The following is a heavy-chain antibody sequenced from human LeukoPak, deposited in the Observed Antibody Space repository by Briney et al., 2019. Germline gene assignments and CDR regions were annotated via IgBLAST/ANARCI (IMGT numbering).Heavy chain of an antibody. CDR2: INPNSGGT. Sequence: ASVKVSCKASGYTFTGYYMHWVRQAPGQGLEWMGWINPNSGGTNYAQKSQGWVTVTRDTSISTAYMELSRLRSDDTAVYYCARESGSILGPMDVWGKGTTVTVSS. J-gene: IGHJ6*04. CDR1: GYTFTGYY. V-gene: IGHV1-2*04. CDR3: ARESGSILGPMDV. D-gene: IGHD3-3*01.